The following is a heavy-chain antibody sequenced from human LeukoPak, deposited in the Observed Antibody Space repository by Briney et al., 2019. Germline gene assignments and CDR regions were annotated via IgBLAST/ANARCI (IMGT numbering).Heavy chain of an antibody. CDR3: AREGSQVGFRGLFDF. CDR2: INPNSGGT. J-gene: IGHJ4*02. CDR1: GYTFTAYY. V-gene: IGHV1-2*02. Sequence: GASVKVSCKASGYTFTAYYMHWVRQAPGQGLEWMGWINPNSGGTNYAQKFQGRVTMTRDTSISTAYMDLSRLRSDDTAVFYCAREGSQVGFRGLFDFGGQGPWVTVSS. D-gene: IGHD3-10*01.